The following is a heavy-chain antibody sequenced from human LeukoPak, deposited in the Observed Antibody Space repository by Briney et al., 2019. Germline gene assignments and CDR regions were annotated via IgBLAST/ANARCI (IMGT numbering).Heavy chain of an antibody. J-gene: IGHJ5*02. CDR3: AREQELGAPAPWFDP. V-gene: IGHV1-69*05. Sequence: SVKVSCTASGGTFTSYAISWVRHAPGQGREWMGGIIPIFGTANYAQKFQGRVTITTDESTSTAYMELRSLRSEDTAVYYCAREQELGAPAPWFDPWGQGTLVTVSS. CDR2: IIPIFGTA. CDR1: GGTFTSYA. D-gene: IGHD3-16*01.